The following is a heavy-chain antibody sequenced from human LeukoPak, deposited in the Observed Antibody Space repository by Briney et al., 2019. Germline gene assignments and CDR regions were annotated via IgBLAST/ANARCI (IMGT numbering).Heavy chain of an antibody. Sequence: GGSLRLSCAASGFTFSSYAMHWVRQAPGKGLEWVAVISYDGSNKYYADSVKGRFTISRDNSKNTLYLQMNSQRAEDTAVYYCARDRAYDGGYYMDVWGKGTTVTVSS. V-gene: IGHV3-30*04. D-gene: IGHD4-23*01. CDR3: ARDRAYDGGYYMDV. J-gene: IGHJ6*03. CDR2: ISYDGSNK. CDR1: GFTFSSYA.